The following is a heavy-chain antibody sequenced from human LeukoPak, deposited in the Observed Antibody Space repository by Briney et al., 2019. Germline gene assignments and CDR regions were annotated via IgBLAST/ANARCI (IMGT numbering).Heavy chain of an antibody. D-gene: IGHD4-17*01. CDR3: AKTYGDYVVEILFQH. J-gene: IGHJ1*01. Sequence: PGGSLRLSCAASGFTFSSYSMNWVRQAPGKGLEWVSYISSSSSTIYYADSVKGRFTISRDNAKNSLYLQMNSPRAEDTAVYYCAKTYGDYVVEILFQHWGQGTLVTVSS. CDR1: GFTFSSYS. V-gene: IGHV3-48*04. CDR2: ISSSSSTI.